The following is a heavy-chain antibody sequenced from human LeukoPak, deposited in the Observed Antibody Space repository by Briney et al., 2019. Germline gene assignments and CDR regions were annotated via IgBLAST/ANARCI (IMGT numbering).Heavy chain of an antibody. CDR1: GFTFSSYW. J-gene: IGHJ4*02. D-gene: IGHD6-19*01. CDR3: AREGPTAVADYFDY. CDR2: IKQDGSEK. Sequence: GGSLRLSCAASGFTFSSYWMSWVRQAPGKGLEWVANIKQDGSEKYYVDSVKGRFTISRDNAKNSLYLQMNSLRAEDTAVYYCAREGPTAVADYFDYWGQGTLVTVSS. V-gene: IGHV3-7*01.